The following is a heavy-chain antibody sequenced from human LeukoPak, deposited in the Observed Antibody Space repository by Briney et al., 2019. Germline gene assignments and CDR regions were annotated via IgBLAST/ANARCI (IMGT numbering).Heavy chain of an antibody. Sequence: SETLSLTCAVYGGSFSGYYWSWIRQPPGKGLEWIGYIYYSGSTNYNPSLKSRVTISVDTSKNQFSLKLSSVTAADTAVYYCASFEPPGPWGQGTLVTVSS. J-gene: IGHJ5*02. CDR1: GGSFSGYY. CDR3: ASFEPPGP. CDR2: IYYSGST. V-gene: IGHV4-59*01.